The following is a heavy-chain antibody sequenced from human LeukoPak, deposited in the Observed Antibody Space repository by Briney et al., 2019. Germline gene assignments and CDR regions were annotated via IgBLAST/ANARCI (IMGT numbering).Heavy chain of an antibody. CDR1: GFTAGSNY. D-gene: IGHD5-24*01. Sequence: GGSLRLSCAASGFTAGSNYMSWVRQPPGKGREGASVIYSGGSTYYADSVKGRFTISRDNSKNTLYLQMNSLRAEDTAVYYCARPKRDGYIAFDYWGQGTLVTVSS. J-gene: IGHJ4*02. CDR3: ARPKRDGYIAFDY. CDR2: IYSGGST. V-gene: IGHV3-66*01.